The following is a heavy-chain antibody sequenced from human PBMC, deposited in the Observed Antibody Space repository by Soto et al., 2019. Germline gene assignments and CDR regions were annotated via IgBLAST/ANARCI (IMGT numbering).Heavy chain of an antibody. CDR3: ARWNTIFGVVNIDLYYFDY. CDR2: INVGNGNT. Sequence: ASVKVSCKASGYSFTSYAMHWVRQAPGQRLEWMGWINVGNGNTRYSQKFQGRVTITRDASASTAYMELSSLRSEDTAVYYCARWNTIFGVVNIDLYYFDYWGQGTLVTVSS. CDR1: GYSFTSYA. V-gene: IGHV1-3*01. D-gene: IGHD3-3*01. J-gene: IGHJ4*02.